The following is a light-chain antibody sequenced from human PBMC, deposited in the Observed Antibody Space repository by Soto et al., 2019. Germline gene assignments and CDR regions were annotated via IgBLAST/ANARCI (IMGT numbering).Light chain of an antibody. Sequence: QSVLTQPASVSGSPGQSITISCTGTSSDIGGYDYVSWYQQYPGKVPKLMIYDVTNRPSGVPSRFSASKSGDTASLTISGLQAEDEADYYCSSYTSTSTLVVFGGGTKLTVL. CDR3: SSYTSTSTLVV. V-gene: IGLV2-14*01. CDR2: DVT. J-gene: IGLJ2*01. CDR1: SSDIGGYDY.